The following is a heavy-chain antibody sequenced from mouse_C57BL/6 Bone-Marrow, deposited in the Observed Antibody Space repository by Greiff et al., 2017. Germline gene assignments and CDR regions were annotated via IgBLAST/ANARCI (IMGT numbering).Heavy chain of an antibody. CDR1: GYAFSSSW. CDR2: IYPGDGDT. J-gene: IGHJ3*01. CDR3: ARGGYDAWFAY. D-gene: IGHD2-2*01. V-gene: IGHV1-82*01. Sequence: VQLQQSGPELVKPGASVKISCKASGYAFSSSWMNWVKQRPGKGLEWIGRIYPGDGDTTYNGKFKGKATLTADKSSSTAYMQLSSLTSEDSAVYFCARGGYDAWFAYGGQGTLVTVSA.